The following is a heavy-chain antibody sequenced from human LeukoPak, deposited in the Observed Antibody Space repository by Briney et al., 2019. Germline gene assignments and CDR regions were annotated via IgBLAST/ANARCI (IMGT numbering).Heavy chain of an antibody. D-gene: IGHD2-21*02. V-gene: IGHV4-39*01. CDR3: ARGRGIVAVTVEDPYMDI. CDR2: IFDNGDT. J-gene: IGHJ6*03. CDR1: GGSISSPPFL. Sequence: PSETLSLTCSVSGGSISSPPFLWGWIRRPPGKGLEWIGSIFDNGDTDYNPSLKSRVTISIDMSKNQISLKLSSVTAADTAVYYCARGRGIVAVTVEDPYMDIWGNGTTVTVSS.